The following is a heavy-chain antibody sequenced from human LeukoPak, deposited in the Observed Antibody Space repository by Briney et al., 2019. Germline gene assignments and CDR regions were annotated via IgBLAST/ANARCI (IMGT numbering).Heavy chain of an antibody. D-gene: IGHD3-22*01. CDR1: GGSISSYY. Sequence: SETLSLTCIVSGGSISSYYWSWIRQPPGKGLGWIGYIYYSGSTNYNPSLKSRVTISVDTSKNQFSLKLSSVTAADTAVYYCARDATEYYYDSSGYYYERPTFAFDIWGQGTMVTVSS. J-gene: IGHJ3*02. CDR2: IYYSGST. CDR3: ARDATEYYYDSSGYYYERPTFAFDI. V-gene: IGHV4-59*01.